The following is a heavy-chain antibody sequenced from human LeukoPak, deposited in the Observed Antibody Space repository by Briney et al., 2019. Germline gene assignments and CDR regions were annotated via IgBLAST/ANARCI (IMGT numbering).Heavy chain of an antibody. J-gene: IGHJ4*02. CDR1: GGTFSSYA. V-gene: IGHV1-8*02. CDR3: AKPGVAGHFDY. D-gene: IGHD6-19*01. CDR2: MNPNSGNT. Sequence: ASVKVSCKASGGTFSSYAISWARQAPGQGLEWLGWMNPNSGNTNYAQKFQGRVTMTRNTSINTAYLELNSLRSDDTAVYYCAKPGVAGHFDYWGQGALVTVSS.